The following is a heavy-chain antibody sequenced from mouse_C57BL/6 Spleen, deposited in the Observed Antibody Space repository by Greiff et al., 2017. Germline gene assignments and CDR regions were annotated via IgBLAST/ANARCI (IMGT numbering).Heavy chain of an antibody. V-gene: IGHV1-82*01. CDR2: IYPGDGDT. CDR1: GYAFSSSW. J-gene: IGHJ4*01. CDR3: ARSPYDYDGGDY. Sequence: QVQLKQSGPELVKPGASVKISCKASGYAFSSSWMNWVKQRPGKGLEWIGRIYPGDGDTNYNGKFKGKATLTADKSSSTAYMQLSSLTSEDSAVYFCARSPYDYDGGDYWGQGTSVTVSS. D-gene: IGHD2-4*01.